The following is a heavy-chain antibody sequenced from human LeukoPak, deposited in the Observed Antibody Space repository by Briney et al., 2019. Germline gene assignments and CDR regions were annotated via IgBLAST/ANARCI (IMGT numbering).Heavy chain of an antibody. D-gene: IGHD5/OR15-5a*01. V-gene: IGHV1-46*01. CDR2: INPSGGST. Sequence: ASVKVSCKASGYTFTSYYMHWVRQAPGQGLEWMGIINPSGGSTSYAQKFQGRVTMTRDTSINTAYMQLSSLRSDDTALYYCARATKVVSGQAAWFDPWGQGTLVIVSS. CDR3: ARATKVVSGQAAWFDP. J-gene: IGHJ5*02. CDR1: GYTFTSYY.